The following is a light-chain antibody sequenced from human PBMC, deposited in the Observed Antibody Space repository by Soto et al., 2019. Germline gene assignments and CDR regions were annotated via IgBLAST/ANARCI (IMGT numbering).Light chain of an antibody. J-gene: IGKJ1*01. CDR1: QSISSW. CDR2: DAS. V-gene: IGKV1-5*01. Sequence: DIQMTQSPSTLSASVGDRVTITCRASQSISSWLAWYQQKPGKAPKLLIYDASSLESGVPSRFSGSGPGTEFTLTITSLQPDDFATYYCQQYNSYRMFGQGTKVDIK. CDR3: QQYNSYRM.